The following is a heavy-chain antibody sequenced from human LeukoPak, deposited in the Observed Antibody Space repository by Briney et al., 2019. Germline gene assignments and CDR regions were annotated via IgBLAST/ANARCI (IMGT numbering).Heavy chain of an antibody. D-gene: IGHD2-15*01. V-gene: IGHV1-2*02. Sequence: ASVKVSCKASGYTFTGYYMHWVRQAPGQGLEWMGWINPNSGGTNYAQKFQGRVTITADKSTSTAYMELSSLRSEDTAVYYCARGDLEDIVVVVAASAGAFDIWGQGTMVTVSS. CDR2: INPNSGGT. CDR3: ARGDLEDIVVVVAASAGAFDI. J-gene: IGHJ3*02. CDR1: GYTFTGYY.